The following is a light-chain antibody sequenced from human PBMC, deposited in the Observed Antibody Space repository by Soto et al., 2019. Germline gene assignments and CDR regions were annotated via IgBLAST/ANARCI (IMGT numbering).Light chain of an antibody. V-gene: IGKV1-6*01. CDR2: SAT. Sequence: AIPMTQSPTSLSASVGDRVIITCRASQDICKDLGWYQQKPGKAPKFLIYSATSTQSGVPSTFSGSGFGTDFTLTISSLQPEDFATYYCLQDHDYPRTFGQGTKVEF. J-gene: IGKJ1*01. CDR1: QDICKD. CDR3: LQDHDYPRT.